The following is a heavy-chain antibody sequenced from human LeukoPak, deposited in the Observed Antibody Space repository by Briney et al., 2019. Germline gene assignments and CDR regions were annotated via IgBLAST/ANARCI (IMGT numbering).Heavy chain of an antibody. Sequence: GRSLRLSCAASGFTFSSYAMHWVRQAPGKGLEWVAVISYDGSNKYYADSVKGRFTISRDNSKNTLYLQMNSLRAEDTAVYYCAKDRGFLEWLLDYWGQGTLVTVSS. CDR2: ISYDGSNK. CDR1: GFTFSSYA. J-gene: IGHJ4*02. CDR3: AKDRGFLEWLLDY. D-gene: IGHD3-3*01. V-gene: IGHV3-30-3*01.